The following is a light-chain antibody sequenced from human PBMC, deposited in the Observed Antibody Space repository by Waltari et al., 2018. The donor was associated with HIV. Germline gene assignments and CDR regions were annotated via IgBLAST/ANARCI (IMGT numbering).Light chain of an antibody. V-gene: IGKV4-1*01. J-gene: IGKJ4*01. CDR1: QSVLYSSYNKNY. CDR2: WAT. CDR3: QQYYDSPT. Sequence: DIVMTQSPDSLVLSLGERATINCKSSQSVLYSSYNKNYLAWYQQKPGQPPKLLIYWATTRESGVPDRFGGGWSGTDFTLTISILQAEDVAVYFCQQYYDSPTFGGGTKVEIK.